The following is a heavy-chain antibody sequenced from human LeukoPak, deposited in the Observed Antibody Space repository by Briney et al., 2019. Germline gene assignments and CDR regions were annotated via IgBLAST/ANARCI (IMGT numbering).Heavy chain of an antibody. J-gene: IGHJ4*02. V-gene: IGHV1-46*01. CDR3: ARDQEGFDY. CDR2: IYPRDGST. CDR1: RYTFTSNY. Sequence: ASVKVSCKASRYTFTSNYIHWVRQAPGQGLEWMGMIYPRDGSTSYAQKFQGRVTVTRDTSTSTVHMELGGLRSEDTAVYYCARDQEGFDYWGQGTLVTVSS.